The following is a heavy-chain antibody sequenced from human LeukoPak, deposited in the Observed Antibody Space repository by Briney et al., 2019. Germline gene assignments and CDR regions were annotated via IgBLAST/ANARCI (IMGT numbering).Heavy chain of an antibody. J-gene: IGHJ4*02. D-gene: IGHD3-22*01. CDR3: ARLRRNSDSSGYYYYDY. CDR2: ISVRSNYI. CDR1: GYTFSSFS. V-gene: IGHV3-21*01. Sequence: GGSLRLSCAASGYTFSSFSINWVRQAPGKGLEWVSSISVRSNYIYYADSVRGRFSISGDDARNSLYLQMGSLRGDDTAVYYCARLRRNSDSSGYYYYDYWGQGTLVTVSS.